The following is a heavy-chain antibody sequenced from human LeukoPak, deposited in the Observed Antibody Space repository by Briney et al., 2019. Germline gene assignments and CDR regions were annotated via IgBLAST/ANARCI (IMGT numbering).Heavy chain of an antibody. D-gene: IGHD3-10*01. CDR3: ARNSGTYYYGSGSYDWFDP. Sequence: ASVKVSCKASGYTFTSYDINWVRQATGQGLEWMGWMNPNSGNTGYAQKFQGRVTMTRNTSISTAYMELSSLRSEDTAVYYCARNSGTYYYGSGSYDWFDPWGQGTLVTVSS. V-gene: IGHV1-8*02. CDR2: MNPNSGNT. J-gene: IGHJ5*02. CDR1: GYTFTSYD.